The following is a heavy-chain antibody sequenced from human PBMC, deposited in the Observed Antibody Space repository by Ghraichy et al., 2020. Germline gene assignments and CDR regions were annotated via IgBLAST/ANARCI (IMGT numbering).Heavy chain of an antibody. J-gene: IGHJ3*02. Sequence: SGPTLVKPTQTLTLTCTFSGFSLSTRGMRVSWIRQPPGKALEWLARLDWNDDKFYSTSLKTRLTISKDTSKNQVVLTMTNMDPVDTATYYCARSSSWLHDAFDIWGQGTMVTVSS. CDR1: GFSLSTRGMR. CDR2: LDWNDDK. D-gene: IGHD6-13*01. V-gene: IGHV2-70*04. CDR3: ARSSSWLHDAFDI.